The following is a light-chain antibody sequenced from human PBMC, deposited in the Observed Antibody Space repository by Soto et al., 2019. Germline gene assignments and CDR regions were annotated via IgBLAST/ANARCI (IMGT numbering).Light chain of an antibody. CDR3: QQSYSAPYT. CDR1: QSISTY. CDR2: AAS. J-gene: IGKJ2*01. V-gene: IGKV1-39*01. Sequence: DIQMTQSPSSLSASVGDRVTITCRASQSISTYLNWYQQKPGKAPNLLIYAASSLQSGVPSKFSGSGSGTEFTLTISSLQPEDFATYYCQQSYSAPYTFGPGTKLEIK.